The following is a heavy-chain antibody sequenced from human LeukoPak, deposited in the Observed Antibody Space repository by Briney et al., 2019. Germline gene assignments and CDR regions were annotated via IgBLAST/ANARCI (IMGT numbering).Heavy chain of an antibody. CDR3: AREVGAHEFDY. Sequence: GGSLRLSCAVSGFIFSDYYMSWIRQAPGKGLEWIAFISSSGETIYYADSVKGRFTISRDNAKNSLYLQMNSLRAEDTAVYYCAREVGAHEFDYWGQGTLVTVSS. V-gene: IGHV3-11*04. J-gene: IGHJ4*02. CDR1: GFIFSDYY. D-gene: IGHD1-26*01. CDR2: ISSSGETI.